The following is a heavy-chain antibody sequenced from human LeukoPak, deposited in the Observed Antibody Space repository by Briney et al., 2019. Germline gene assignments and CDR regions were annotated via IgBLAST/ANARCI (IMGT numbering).Heavy chain of an antibody. D-gene: IGHD3-10*01. J-gene: IGHJ3*02. V-gene: IGHV1-46*01. CDR2: INPSGGST. CDR1: GYTFTSYY. CDR3: ARAYGSGLAFDI. Sequence: ASVKVSCKASGYTFTSYYMHWVRQAPGQGLEWMGIINPSGGSTSYAQKFQGRVTMTRDTSTSTLYMELSSLIPDDTAAYYCARAYGSGLAFDIWGQGTMVTVSS.